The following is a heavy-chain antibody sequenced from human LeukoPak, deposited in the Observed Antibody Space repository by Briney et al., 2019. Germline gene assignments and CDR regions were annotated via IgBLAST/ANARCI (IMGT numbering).Heavy chain of an antibody. V-gene: IGHV4-59*08. CDR2: IYYSGST. D-gene: IGHD6-13*01. CDR3: ARHVARIAAAGTVWWFDP. CDR1: GGSISSYY. Sequence: SETLSLTCTVSGGSISSYYWSWIRQPPGKGLEWIGYIYYSGSTNYNPSLKSRVTISVDTSKNQFSLKLSSVTAADTAVYYCARHVARIAAAGTVWWFDPWGRGTLVTVSS. J-gene: IGHJ5*02.